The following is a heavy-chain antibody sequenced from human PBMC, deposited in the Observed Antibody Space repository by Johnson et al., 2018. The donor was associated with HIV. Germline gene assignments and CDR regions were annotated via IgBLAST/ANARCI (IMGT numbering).Heavy chain of an antibody. CDR2: ISFDGSKK. CDR1: GFTFSNYP. CDR3: ARGPLVGATSFGYDFAFDI. J-gene: IGHJ3*02. D-gene: IGHD1-26*01. Sequence: QVQLVESGGGVVRPGRSLRLSCVVSGFTFSNYPMHWVRQAPGKGLEWVAVISFDGSKKYYGDSVKGRFTVSRDNSKSTLYLQMSSLRAEDTAIYYCARGPLVGATSFGYDFAFDIWGLGTMVTVSS. V-gene: IGHV3-30*04.